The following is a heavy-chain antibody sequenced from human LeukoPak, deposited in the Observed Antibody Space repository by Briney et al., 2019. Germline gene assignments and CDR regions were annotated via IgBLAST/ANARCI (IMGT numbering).Heavy chain of an antibody. CDR2: IYYGGST. Sequence: SETLSLTCTVSGGSISGYYWSWIRQPPGKGLEWIAYIYYGGSTNYNPSLKSRVTISIDTSKNQFSLKLSSVTAADTAVYYCARDQEDSGTDYWGQGTLVTVSS. CDR3: ARDQEDSGTDY. J-gene: IGHJ4*02. D-gene: IGHD3-10*01. CDR1: GGSISGYY. V-gene: IGHV4-59*12.